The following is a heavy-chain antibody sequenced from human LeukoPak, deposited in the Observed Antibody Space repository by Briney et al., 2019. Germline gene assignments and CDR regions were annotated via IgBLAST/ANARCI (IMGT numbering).Heavy chain of an antibody. CDR3: TALAGAEVTNWFDP. CDR1: GGSISSGGYY. Sequence: SQTLSLTCTASGGSISSGGYYWSWIRQHPGKGLEWIGHIYYSGSTYYNPSLKSRVTISVDTSKNQFSLKRSSVTAADTAVYYCTALAGAEVTNWFDPWGQGTLVTVSS. D-gene: IGHD1-26*01. V-gene: IGHV4-31*03. J-gene: IGHJ5*02. CDR2: IYYSGST.